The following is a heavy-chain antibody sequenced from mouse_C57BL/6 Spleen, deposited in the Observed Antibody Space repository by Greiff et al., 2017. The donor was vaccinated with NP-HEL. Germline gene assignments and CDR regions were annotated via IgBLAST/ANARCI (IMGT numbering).Heavy chain of an antibody. J-gene: IGHJ1*03. CDR2: ISYDGSN. CDR1: GYSITSGYY. CDR3: AREYPIDYYGSSYVYFDV. Sequence: EVKLQESGPGLVKPSQSLSLTCSVTGYSITSGYYWNWIRQFPGNKLEWMGYISYDGSNNYNPSLKNRISITRDTSKNQFFLKLNSVTTEDTATYYCAREYPIDYYGSSYVYFDVWGTGTTVTVSS. D-gene: IGHD1-1*01. V-gene: IGHV3-6*01.